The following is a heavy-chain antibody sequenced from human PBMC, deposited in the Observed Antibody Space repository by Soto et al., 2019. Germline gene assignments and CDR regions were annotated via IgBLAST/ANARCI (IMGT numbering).Heavy chain of an antibody. V-gene: IGHV2-5*02. CDR2: IYWDDDK. J-gene: IGHJ4*02. CDR1: GFSLSSRKMG. D-gene: IGHD3-3*01. CDR3: APTRYYDLSTFDY. Sequence: SGPTLVNPTQTLTLTCNFSGFSLSSRKMGVGWIRQPPGKALEWLALIYWDDDKRYRPSLNNRLTITKDTSKNQVLLTMTNLDHVDTATYYCAPTRYYDLSTFDYWGQGTLVKVSS.